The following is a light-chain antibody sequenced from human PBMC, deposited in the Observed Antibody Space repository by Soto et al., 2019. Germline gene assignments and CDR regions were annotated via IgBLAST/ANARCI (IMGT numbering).Light chain of an antibody. CDR3: QQYNTFWT. Sequence: DIPMTQSPSTLSASVGARVTLTCRASQSISTWLAWYPQKPGKAPKLLIYDVSNLESGVPSRFSGSGSGTEFTLTISSLQPDDVATFYCQQYNTFWTFGQGTKVESK. J-gene: IGKJ1*01. V-gene: IGKV1-5*01. CDR2: DVS. CDR1: QSISTW.